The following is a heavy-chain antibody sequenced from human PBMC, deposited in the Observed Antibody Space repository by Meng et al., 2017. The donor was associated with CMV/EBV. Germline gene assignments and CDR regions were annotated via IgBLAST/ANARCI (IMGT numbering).Heavy chain of an antibody. CDR2: IYPGDSDT. D-gene: IGHD2-2*02. CDR1: GYSFTSYW. Sequence: GESLKISCKGSGYSFTSYWIGWVRQMPGKGLERMGIIYPGDSDTRYSPSFQGQVTISADKSISTAYLQWSSLKASDTAMYYCARHGGYCSSTSCYIGNWFDPWGQGTLVTVSS. CDR3: ARHGGYCSSTSCYIGNWFDP. J-gene: IGHJ5*02. V-gene: IGHV5-51*01.